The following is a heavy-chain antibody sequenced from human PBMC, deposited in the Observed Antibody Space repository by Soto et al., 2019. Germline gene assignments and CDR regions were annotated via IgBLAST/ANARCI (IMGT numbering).Heavy chain of an antibody. CDR1: GYTFTSYA. CDR3: ARDTYGSGSYRGPGDAFDI. V-gene: IGHV1-3*01. J-gene: IGHJ3*02. CDR2: INAGNGNT. Sequence: ASVKVSCKASGYTFTSYAMHWVRQAPGQRLEWMGWINAGNGNTKYSQKFQGRVTITRDTSASTAYMELSSLRSEDTAVYYCARDTYGSGSYRGPGDAFDIWGQGTMVTVSS. D-gene: IGHD3-10*01.